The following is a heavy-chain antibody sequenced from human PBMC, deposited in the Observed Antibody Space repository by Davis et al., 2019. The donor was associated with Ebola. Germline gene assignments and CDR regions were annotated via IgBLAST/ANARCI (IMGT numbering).Heavy chain of an antibody. D-gene: IGHD6-19*01. J-gene: IGHJ4*02. Sequence: GESLKISCAASGFTFSGSAMHWVRQASGKGLEWVGCIRSKANSYATAYAASVKGRFTISRDDSKNTAYLQMNSLKTEDTAVYYCTSSAVAGTYDYWGQGTLVTVSS. CDR1: GFTFSGSA. CDR3: TSSAVAGTYDY. CDR2: IRSKANSYAT. V-gene: IGHV3-73*01.